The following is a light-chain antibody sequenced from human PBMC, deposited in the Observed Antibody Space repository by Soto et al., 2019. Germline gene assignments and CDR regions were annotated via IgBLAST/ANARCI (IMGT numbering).Light chain of an antibody. CDR1: SSDVGGYNY. Sequence: QSAPTQPPSVCGSPWPAVALSCSGKSSDVGGYNYVSWYQQHPGKAPKLIIFDVNKRPSGVPDRFSGSKSGSTASLTISGLQAEDEADYYCCSYGGSFYVVGTGTKVTVL. V-gene: IGLV2-11*01. J-gene: IGLJ1*01. CDR3: CSYGGSFYV. CDR2: DVN.